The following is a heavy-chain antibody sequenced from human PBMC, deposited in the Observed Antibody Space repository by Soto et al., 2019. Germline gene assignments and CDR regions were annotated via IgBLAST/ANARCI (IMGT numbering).Heavy chain of an antibody. Sequence: QVQLVQSGAEVKKPGSSVKVSCKASGGTFSSYAISWVRQAPGQGLEWMGGIIPIFGTANYAQKFQGRVTITTDESTSTAYMELSSLRSEDTAVYYCARAERAYSYGPSTYYYYGMDVWGQGTTVTVSS. D-gene: IGHD5-18*01. CDR1: GGTFSSYA. CDR3: ARAERAYSYGPSTYYYYGMDV. CDR2: IIPIFGTA. V-gene: IGHV1-69*01. J-gene: IGHJ6*02.